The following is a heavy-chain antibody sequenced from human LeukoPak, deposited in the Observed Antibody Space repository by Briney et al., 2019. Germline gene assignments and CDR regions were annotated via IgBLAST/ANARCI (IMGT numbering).Heavy chain of an antibody. Sequence: PSETLSLTCAVYGGSFSGYYWSLIRQPPGKGLEWIGEINHSGSTNYNPSLKSRVTISVDTSKNQFSLKLSSVTAADTAVYYCARNGWGYFDYWGQGTLVTVSS. V-gene: IGHV4-34*01. CDR1: GGSFSGYY. CDR2: INHSGST. CDR3: ARNGWGYFDY. J-gene: IGHJ4*02. D-gene: IGHD3-16*01.